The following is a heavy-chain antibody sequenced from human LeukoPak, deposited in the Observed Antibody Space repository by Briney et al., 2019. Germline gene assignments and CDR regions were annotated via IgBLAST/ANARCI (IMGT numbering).Heavy chain of an antibody. D-gene: IGHD1-14*01. Sequence: GGSLRLSCAASEFTFSRYGMHWVRQAPGKGLEWVAFIRYDGSIKYYADSVKGRFTIARDNSKNTLYLQMNSLRVEDTAVYYCAKEGSVSHLYNNRCQEEGCFDYWGRGTLATVSS. CDR1: EFTFSRYG. J-gene: IGHJ4*02. V-gene: IGHV3-30*02. CDR3: AKEGSVSHLYNNRCQEEGCFDY. CDR2: IRYDGSIK.